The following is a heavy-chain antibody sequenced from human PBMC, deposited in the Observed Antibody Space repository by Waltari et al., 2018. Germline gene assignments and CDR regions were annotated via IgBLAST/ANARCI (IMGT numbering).Heavy chain of an antibody. V-gene: IGHV3-74*01. D-gene: IGHD2-2*01. J-gene: IGHJ5*02. CDR3: TRTRYCSTTSCQVDWFDP. CDR1: GFTFSSYW. CDR2: INGDGGST. Sequence: EVQLVESGGGLVQPGGSLRLSCAASGFTFSSYWMHWVRQAPGKGLVWVSRINGDGGSTGYADSVKGRFTISRDNANNTLYLQMNSLRAEDTAVYYCTRTRYCSTTSCQVDWFDPWGQGTLVTVSS.